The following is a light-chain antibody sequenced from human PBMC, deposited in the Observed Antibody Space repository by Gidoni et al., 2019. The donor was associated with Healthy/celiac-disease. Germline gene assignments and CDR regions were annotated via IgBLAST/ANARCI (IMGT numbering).Light chain of an antibody. CDR2: GKN. J-gene: IGLJ3*02. Sequence: SSELTQDPAVSVALGHTVRITCQGDSLRSYYASWYQQKPGQAPVLVIYGKNNRTSGIPDRFSGSSSGNTASLTITGAQAEDEADYYCNSRDSSGNLWVFGGGTKLTVL. CDR1: SLRSYY. V-gene: IGLV3-19*01. CDR3: NSRDSSGNLWV.